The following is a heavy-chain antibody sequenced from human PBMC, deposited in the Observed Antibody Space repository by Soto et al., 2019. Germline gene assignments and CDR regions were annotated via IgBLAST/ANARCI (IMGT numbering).Heavy chain of an antibody. CDR3: ARYWSSGTLYGAFGV. J-gene: IGHJ3*01. CDR2: IIPMLDAT. Sequence: QVQLVQSGAEVKKPWSSVKVSCKASGGTFSDSTLSWLRLAPGQGLEWMGGIIPMLDATNYAQKFKGRVTITADKFTNTVHMEVSSLRFDDTAVYFCARYWSSGTLYGAFGVWGQGTDVTVSP. V-gene: IGHV1-69*06. D-gene: IGHD1-1*01. CDR1: GGTFSDST.